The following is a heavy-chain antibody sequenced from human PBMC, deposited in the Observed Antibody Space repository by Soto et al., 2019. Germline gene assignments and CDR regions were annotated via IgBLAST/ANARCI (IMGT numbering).Heavy chain of an antibody. J-gene: IGHJ4*02. Sequence: GESLKISCKASGYSFSNYWIAWVRQMPGKGLEWMGIIYPGDSDIRYSPSFQGQVTISADKSTSTACLQWSSLKASDTAMYYCARSYSSGLTTFGSWGQGTLVTVSS. CDR3: ARSYSSGLTTFGS. CDR2: IYPGDSDI. CDR1: GYSFSNYW. D-gene: IGHD6-19*01. V-gene: IGHV5-51*01.